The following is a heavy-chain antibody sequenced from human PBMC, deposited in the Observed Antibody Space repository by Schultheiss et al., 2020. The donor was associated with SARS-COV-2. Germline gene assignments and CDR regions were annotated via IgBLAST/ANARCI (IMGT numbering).Heavy chain of an antibody. CDR1: GGSISSYY. CDR3: AIGPYYYDNNVWFDP. V-gene: IGHV4-4*07. Sequence: SETLSLTCTVSGGSISSYYWSWIRQPAGKGLEWIGRISTSGSTNYNPSLQSRVTISVDTSKNQFSLKLSSVTAADTAVYYCAIGPYYYDNNVWFDPWGQGTLVTVSS. J-gene: IGHJ5*02. D-gene: IGHD3-22*01. CDR2: ISTSGST.